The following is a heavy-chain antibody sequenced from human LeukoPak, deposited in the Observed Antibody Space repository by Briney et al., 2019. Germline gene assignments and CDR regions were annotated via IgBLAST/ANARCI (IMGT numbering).Heavy chain of an antibody. CDR3: ARDRFDYYGSGSYYRRGGVYYFDY. J-gene: IGHJ4*02. V-gene: IGHV4-4*07. CDR2: IYTSGST. Sequence: SETLSLTCTVSGGSISSYYWSWIRQPAGKGLEWIGRIYTSGSTNYNPSLKSRVTMSVDTSKNQFSLKLSSLTAADTAVYYCARDRFDYYGSGSYYRRGGVYYFDYWGQGTLVTVSS. D-gene: IGHD3-10*01. CDR1: GGSISSYY.